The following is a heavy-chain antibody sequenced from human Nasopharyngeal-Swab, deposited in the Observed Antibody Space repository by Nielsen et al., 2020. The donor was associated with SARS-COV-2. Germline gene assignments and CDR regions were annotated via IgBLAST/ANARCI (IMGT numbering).Heavy chain of an antibody. J-gene: IGHJ3*01. CDR2: IYYSGSS. Sequence: SETLSLTCTVSGGSISSSTYYWGCIRQPPGKGLEWIGCIYYSGSSYYNPSLKSRVTISVDTSKNQFSLKLTSVTAADTAVYYCARHIESVALGRAFDFWGQGTMVSVSS. CDR1: GGSISSSTYY. D-gene: IGHD3-3*02. V-gene: IGHV4-39*01. CDR3: ARHIESVALGRAFDF.